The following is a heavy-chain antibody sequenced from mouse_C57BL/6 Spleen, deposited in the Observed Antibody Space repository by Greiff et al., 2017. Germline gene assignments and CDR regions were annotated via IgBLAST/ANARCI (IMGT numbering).Heavy chain of an antibody. Sequence: QVQLQQPGAELVKPGASVKLSCKASGYTFTSYWMHWVKQRPGQGLEWIGMIHPTSGSTNYNEKFKSKATLTVDKSSSTAYMQLSSLTSEDSAVYYCAPLYYGSSWDYWGQGTTLTVSS. V-gene: IGHV1-64*01. CDR3: APLYYGSSWDY. D-gene: IGHD1-1*01. J-gene: IGHJ2*01. CDR1: GYTFTSYW. CDR2: IHPTSGST.